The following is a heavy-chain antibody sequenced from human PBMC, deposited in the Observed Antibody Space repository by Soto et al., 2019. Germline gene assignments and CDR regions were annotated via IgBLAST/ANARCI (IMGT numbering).Heavy chain of an antibody. Sequence: HPGGSLRLSCAASGFTFSSYGMHWVRQAPGKGLEWVAVIWYDGSNKYYADSVKGRFTISRDNSKNTLYLQMNSLRAEDTAVYYCARDGGATTRRYYYYGMDVWGQGTTVTVSS. CDR2: IWYDGSNK. J-gene: IGHJ6*02. CDR1: GFTFSSYG. CDR3: ARDGGATTRRYYYYGMDV. D-gene: IGHD1-26*01. V-gene: IGHV3-33*01.